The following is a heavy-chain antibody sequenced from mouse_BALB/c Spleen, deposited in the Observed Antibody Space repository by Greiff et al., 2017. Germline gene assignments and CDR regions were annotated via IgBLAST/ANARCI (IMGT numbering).Heavy chain of an antibody. D-gene: IGHD2-1*01. CDR2: IWGDGST. CDR1: GFSLTGYG. Sequence: QVQLKESGPGLVAPSQSLSITCTVSGFSLTGYGVNWVRQPPGKGLEWLGMIWGDGSTDYNSALKSRLSISKDNSKSQVFLKMNSLQTDDTARYYCAREYGNYEGAMDYWGQGTSVTVSS. J-gene: IGHJ4*01. V-gene: IGHV2-6-7*01. CDR3: AREYGNYEGAMDY.